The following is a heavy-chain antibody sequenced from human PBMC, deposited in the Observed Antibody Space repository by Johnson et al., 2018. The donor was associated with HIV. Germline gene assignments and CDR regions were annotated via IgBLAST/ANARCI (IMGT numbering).Heavy chain of an antibody. V-gene: IGHV3-53*01. CDR3: ARLPVTTNSEDAFDI. Sequence: VKLVESGGDLIQPGGSLRLSCAASGFTVSSNYMSWVRQAQGKGLEWVSVIYSGGSTYYADSVKGRFTISRDNSKNTLYLQMNSLRAEDTAIYYCARLPVTTNSEDAFDIWGQGTMVTVSS. CDR2: IYSGGST. D-gene: IGHD4-17*01. CDR1: GFTVSSNY. J-gene: IGHJ3*02.